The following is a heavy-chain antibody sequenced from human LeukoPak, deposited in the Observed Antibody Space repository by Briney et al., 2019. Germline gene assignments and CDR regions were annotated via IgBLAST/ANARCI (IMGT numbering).Heavy chain of an antibody. CDR3: ARAVGATSWFDP. CDR1: GYTFTGYF. Sequence: ASVKVSCKASGYTFTGYFIHWVRQAPGQGLEWMGWINPNSGDTNTKYAQKFQGRVTMTRDTSISTAYMELSRLRSDDTAVYYCARAVGATSWFDPGAREPWSPSPQ. CDR2: INPNSGDT. V-gene: IGHV1-2*02. J-gene: IGHJ5*02. D-gene: IGHD1-26*01.